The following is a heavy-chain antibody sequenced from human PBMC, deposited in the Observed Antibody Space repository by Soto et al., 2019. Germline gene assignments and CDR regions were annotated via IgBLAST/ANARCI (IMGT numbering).Heavy chain of an antibody. CDR3: ARDYYYDSSAQRDAFDI. D-gene: IGHD3-22*01. CDR2: ISYDGSNK. Sequence: QVQLVESGGGVVQPGRSLRLSCAASGFTFSSYAMHWVRQAPGKGLEWVAVISYDGSNKYYADSVKGRFTISRDNSKNXQYLQMNSLKAEDTAVYYCARDYYYDSSAQRDAFDIWGQGTMVTVSS. V-gene: IGHV3-30-3*01. CDR1: GFTFSSYA. J-gene: IGHJ3*02.